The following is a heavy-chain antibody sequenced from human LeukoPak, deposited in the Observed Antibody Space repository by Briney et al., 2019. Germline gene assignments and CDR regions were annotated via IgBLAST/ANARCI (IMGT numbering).Heavy chain of an antibody. V-gene: IGHV3-7*01. Sequence: GGSLRLSCAASGLTFSSYWMSWVRQAPGKGLEWVANIKQDGSEKYYVDSVKGRFTISRDNAKNSLYLQMNSLSAEDTAVYYCGSIGSSWYEDYCGQGTLVTVSS. J-gene: IGHJ4*02. CDR1: GLTFSSYW. D-gene: IGHD6-13*01. CDR2: IKQDGSEK. CDR3: GSIGSSWYEDY.